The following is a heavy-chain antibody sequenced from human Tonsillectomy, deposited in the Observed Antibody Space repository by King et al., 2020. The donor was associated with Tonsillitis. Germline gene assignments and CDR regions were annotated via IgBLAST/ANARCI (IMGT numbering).Heavy chain of an antibody. CDR2: KRYDGSNK. J-gene: IGHJ4*02. V-gene: IGHV3-30*02. Sequence: VQLVESGGGVVQPGGSLRLSCAASGFSFSSYGMHWVRQAPGKGLEWVSFKRYDGSNKYYADSVRGRFTIARDNSKNTLYLQMNSLRAEDTAVYYCENMVKAAACTSFAYWVQAALVTVSS. D-gene: IGHD5-18*01. CDR1: GFSFSSYG. CDR3: ENMVKAAACTSFAY.